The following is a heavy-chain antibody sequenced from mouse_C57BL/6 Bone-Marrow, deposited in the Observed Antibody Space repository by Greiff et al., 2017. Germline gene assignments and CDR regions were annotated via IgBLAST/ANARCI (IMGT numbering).Heavy chain of an antibody. CDR2: ISYSGST. J-gene: IGHJ1*03. V-gene: IGHV3-8*01. CDR1: GYSITSDY. D-gene: IGHD1-1*01. CDR3: ASLYYYGTRYFDV. Sequence: VQLQQSGPGLAKPSQTLSLTCSVTGYSITSDYWNWIRKFPGNKLEYMGYISYSGSTYYNPSLKSRISITRDTSKNQYYLQLNSVTTEDTATYYCASLYYYGTRYFDVWGTGTTVTVSS.